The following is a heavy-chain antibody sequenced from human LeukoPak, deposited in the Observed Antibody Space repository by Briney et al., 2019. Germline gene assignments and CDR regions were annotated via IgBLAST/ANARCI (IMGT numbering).Heavy chain of an antibody. CDR1: GFTFGSYW. CDR3: ARSVVLASILAY. J-gene: IGHJ4*02. V-gene: IGHV3-7*01. CDR2: INQDGSEK. Sequence: PGGSLRLSCAGSGFTFGSYWMSWVRQAPGKGLEWVASINQDGSEKYYVDSVKGRLTISRDNVKNSLYLQVNSLRAEDTAIYYCARSVVLASILAYWGQGALVTVSS. D-gene: IGHD5-12*01.